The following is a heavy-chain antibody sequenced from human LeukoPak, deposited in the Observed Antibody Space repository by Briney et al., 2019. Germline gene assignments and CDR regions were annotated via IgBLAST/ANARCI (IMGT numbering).Heavy chain of an antibody. J-gene: IGHJ4*02. D-gene: IGHD1-14*01. CDR3: ARDLNREDFDY. CDR1: GFVFSNYD. CDR2: IWLDGSAT. V-gene: IGHV3-33*01. Sequence: GGSLRLSCAASGFVFSNYDMHWVRQAPGKGLEWVAIIWLDGSATYYGDSVKGRFTVSRDSSNNTLYLQMNSLRVEDTAVYYCARDLNREDFDYWGQGTLVAVSS.